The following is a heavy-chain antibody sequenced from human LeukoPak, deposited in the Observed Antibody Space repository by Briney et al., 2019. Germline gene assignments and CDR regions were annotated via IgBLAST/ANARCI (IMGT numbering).Heavy chain of an antibody. V-gene: IGHV3-7*03. CDR2: IKEDGSEK. Sequence: PGGSLRLSCAASGFIFTDYWMYWVRQAPGRGLAWVANIKEDGSEKNYVDSVKGRFTISRDNSKNTLYLQMNSLRAEDTAVYYCARLVQAAVGNNWFDPWGQGTVVTVSS. CDR3: ARLVQAAVGNNWFDP. D-gene: IGHD6-13*01. J-gene: IGHJ5*02. CDR1: GFIFTDYW.